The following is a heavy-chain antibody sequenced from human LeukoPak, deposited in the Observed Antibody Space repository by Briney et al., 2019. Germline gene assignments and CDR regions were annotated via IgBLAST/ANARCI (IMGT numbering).Heavy chain of an antibody. V-gene: IGHV3-21*01. CDR1: GFIFSPYS. Sequence: PGGSLRLSCAASGFIFSPYSMNWVRQAPGKGLEWVSSISSSSSYIYYADSVKGRFTISRDNAKNSLYLQMNSLRAEDTAVYYCARGAAESPTSFDYWGQGTLVTVSS. J-gene: IGHJ4*02. D-gene: IGHD2-15*01. CDR3: ARGAAESPTSFDY. CDR2: ISSSSSYI.